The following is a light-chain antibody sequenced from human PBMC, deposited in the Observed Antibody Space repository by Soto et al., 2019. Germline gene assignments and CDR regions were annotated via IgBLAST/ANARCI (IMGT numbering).Light chain of an antibody. V-gene: IGKV3-15*01. CDR1: QTVASN. J-gene: IGKJ2*01. CDR2: GAS. Sequence: EIVMTQSPAILSVSPGERATLSGRASQTVASNLAWYQQKPGQAPRLLIHGASTRATGVSARFSGSGSGTEFTLTISSLQSEDFAVYYCQQYYNWPPQYTFGQGTKLQIK. CDR3: QQYYNWPPQYT.